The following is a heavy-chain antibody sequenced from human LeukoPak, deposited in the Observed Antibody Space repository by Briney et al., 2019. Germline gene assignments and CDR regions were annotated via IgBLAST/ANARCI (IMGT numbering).Heavy chain of an antibody. CDR3: ARETSLVGYSGGLGFNY. V-gene: IGHV4-38-2*02. CDR2: IYHSGST. Sequence: SETLSLTCTVSGYSTSSGYYWGWIRQPPGKGLEWIGSIYHSGSTYYNPSLKSRVTISVDTSKSQFSLKLSSVTAADTAVYYCARETSLVGYSGGLGFNYWGQGTLVTVSS. J-gene: IGHJ4*02. CDR1: GYSTSSGYY. D-gene: IGHD6-19*01.